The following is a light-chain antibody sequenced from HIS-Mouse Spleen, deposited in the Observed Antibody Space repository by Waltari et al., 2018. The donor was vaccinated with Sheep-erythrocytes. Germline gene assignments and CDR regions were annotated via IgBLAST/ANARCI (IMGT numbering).Light chain of an antibody. CDR3: SSYTSSSTQV. Sequence: QSALTQPASVSGSPGQSITISCTGTSSDVGGYNSVYWYQQHPGKAPKLMIYEVSNRPSGVSNRFSGSKSGNTASLTISGLQAEDEADYYCSSYTSSSTQVFGGGTKLTVL. CDR1: SSDVGGYNS. V-gene: IGLV2-14*01. J-gene: IGLJ2*01. CDR2: EVS.